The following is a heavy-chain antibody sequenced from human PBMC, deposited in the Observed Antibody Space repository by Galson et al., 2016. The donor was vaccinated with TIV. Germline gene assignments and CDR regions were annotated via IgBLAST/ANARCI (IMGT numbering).Heavy chain of an antibody. CDR2: ISGGGGST. V-gene: IGHV3-23*01. CDR1: GFTFSSYA. J-gene: IGHJ4*02. D-gene: IGHD3-22*01. CDR3: AKIDSSGYNYGGRFVY. Sequence: SLRLSCAASGFTFSSYAITWVRQAPGKGLEWISAISGGGGSTYHTDSVKGRFTISRDNSKNTVFLQMNSLRAEETAVYYCAKIDSSGYNYGGRFVYWGQGTLVTVSS.